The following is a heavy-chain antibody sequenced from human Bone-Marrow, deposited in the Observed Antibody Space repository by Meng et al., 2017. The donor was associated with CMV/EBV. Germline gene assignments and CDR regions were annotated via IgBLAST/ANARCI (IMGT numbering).Heavy chain of an antibody. J-gene: IGHJ4*02. CDR2: VYPGGGA. CDR3: ARGVPPFDY. V-gene: IGHV4-34*01. Sequence: LYLTCAVYSGSFTGYYWTWIRQAPGKGLEWIGEVYPGGGANNSPSLKSRVTISGDTSKKQFSLKLTSVTAADTAVYYCARGVPPFDYWGQGILVTVSS. CDR1: SGSFTGYY.